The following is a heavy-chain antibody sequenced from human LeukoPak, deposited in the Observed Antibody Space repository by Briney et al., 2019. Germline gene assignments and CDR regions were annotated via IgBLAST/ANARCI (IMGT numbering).Heavy chain of an antibody. CDR1: GGSFSGYY. Sequence: SETLSLTCAVYGGSFSGYYWSWIRQPPGKGLEWIGEINHSGSTNYNPSLKSRVTISVDTSKNQFSLKLSSVTAADTAVYYCARGGIVVVPAAPASSWFDPWGQGTLVTVSP. CDR2: INHSGST. CDR3: ARGGIVVVPAAPASSWFDP. D-gene: IGHD2-2*01. V-gene: IGHV4-34*01. J-gene: IGHJ5*02.